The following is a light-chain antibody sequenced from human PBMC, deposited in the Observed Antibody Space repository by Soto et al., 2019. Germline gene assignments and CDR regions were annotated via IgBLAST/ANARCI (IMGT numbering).Light chain of an antibody. Sequence: DIVMTQSPDSLAVSLGERATISCKSSQSLLYSSSNKNYLAWYQQKPGQPPKLLVSWASTRESGVPDRFSGRGSGTVFTLTISSLQAEDGAFFYCQKYYSLYTFGQGPKLEIK. V-gene: IGKV4-1*01. CDR3: QKYYSLYT. J-gene: IGKJ2*01. CDR1: QSLLYSSSNKNY. CDR2: WAS.